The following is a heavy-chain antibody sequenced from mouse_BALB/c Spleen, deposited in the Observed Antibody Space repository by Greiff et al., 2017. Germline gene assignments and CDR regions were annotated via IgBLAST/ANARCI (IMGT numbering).Heavy chain of an antibody. J-gene: IGHJ4*01. CDR1: GFTFSSYG. Sequence: EVKVVESGGGLVQPGGSLKLSCAASGFTFSSYGMSWVRQTPDKRLELVATINSNGGSTYYPDSVKGRFTISRDNAKNTLYLQMSSLKSEDTAMYYCARDRYLYAMDYWGQGTSVTVSS. V-gene: IGHV5-6-3*01. CDR3: ARDRYLYAMDY. D-gene: IGHD5-1*01. CDR2: INSNGGST.